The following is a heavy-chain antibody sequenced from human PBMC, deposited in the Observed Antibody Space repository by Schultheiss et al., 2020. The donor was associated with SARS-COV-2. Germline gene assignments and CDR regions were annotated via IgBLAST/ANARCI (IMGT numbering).Heavy chain of an antibody. Sequence: SETLSLTCTVSGGSISSYYWSWIRQPPGKGLEWIGYIYYSGSTNYNPSLKSRVTISVDTSKNQFSLKLSSVTAADTAVYYCAREPYYYDSSGYVDYWGQGTLVTVSS. CDR1: GGSISSYY. CDR2: IYYSGST. CDR3: AREPYYYDSSGYVDY. J-gene: IGHJ4*02. V-gene: IGHV4-59*12. D-gene: IGHD3-22*01.